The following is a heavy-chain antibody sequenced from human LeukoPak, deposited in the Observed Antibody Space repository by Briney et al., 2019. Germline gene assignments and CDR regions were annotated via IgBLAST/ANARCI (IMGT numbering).Heavy chain of an antibody. Sequence: GSLRLSCAASGFTFSSYTMHWVRQPPGKGLEWIGEINHSGSTNYNPSLKSRVTISVDTSKNQFSLKLSSVTAADTAVYYCARWGHYGPLGYWGQGTLVTVSS. V-gene: IGHV4-34*01. J-gene: IGHJ4*02. CDR1: GFTFSSYT. D-gene: IGHD4-17*01. CDR3: ARWGHYGPLGY. CDR2: INHSGST.